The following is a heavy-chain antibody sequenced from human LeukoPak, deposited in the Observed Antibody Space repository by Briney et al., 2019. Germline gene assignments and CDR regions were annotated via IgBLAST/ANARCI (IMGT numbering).Heavy chain of an antibody. Sequence: ASVKVSCKASGFTLTGYYIHWVRQATGQGLEWMGWINPTSCGTKFAQKFQGRVTMTRDTSISTAYMELSSLRSDDTAVYYCARDSVAAGTEFDWWGQGTLVTVSS. CDR3: ARDSVAAGTEFDW. D-gene: IGHD6-13*01. J-gene: IGHJ4*02. CDR1: GFTLTGYY. V-gene: IGHV1-2*02. CDR2: INPTSCGT.